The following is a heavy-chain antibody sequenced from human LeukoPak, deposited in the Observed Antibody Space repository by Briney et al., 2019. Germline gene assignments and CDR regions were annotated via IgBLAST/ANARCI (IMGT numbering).Heavy chain of an antibody. D-gene: IGHD6-13*01. V-gene: IGHV3-23*01. CDR3: ARDRGGIAAAGTDPDDAFDI. Sequence: PGGSLRLSCAASGFTFSSYAMSWVRQAPGKGLEWVSAMSGSGGSTYCADSVKGRFTISRDNSKNTLYLQMNSLRAEDTAVYYCARDRGGIAAAGTDPDDAFDIWGQGTMVTVSS. CDR2: MSGSGGST. J-gene: IGHJ3*02. CDR1: GFTFSSYA.